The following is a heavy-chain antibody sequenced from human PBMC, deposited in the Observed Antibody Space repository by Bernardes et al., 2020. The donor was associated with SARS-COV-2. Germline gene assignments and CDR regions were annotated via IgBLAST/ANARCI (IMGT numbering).Heavy chain of an antibody. V-gene: IGHV3-23*01. CDR1: GFTFSSYA. J-gene: IGHJ4*02. CDR2: ISPSGATT. CDR3: AKNLRVCSTDCYDST. D-gene: IGHD2-21*02. Sequence: GGSLRLSCAASGFTFSSYAMSWVRQAPGKGLEWVSVISPSGATTYYADSVKGRFTISRDNSKNTLYLQMNSLRAEDTASYYCAKNLRVCSTDCYDSTWGQGTLVTVSS.